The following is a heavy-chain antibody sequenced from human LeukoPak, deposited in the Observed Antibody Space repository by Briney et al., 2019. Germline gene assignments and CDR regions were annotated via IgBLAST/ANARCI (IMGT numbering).Heavy chain of an antibody. V-gene: IGHV1-46*01. Sequence: ASVKVSCKASGYTFTSYYMHWVRQAPGQGLEWMGIINPSGGSTSYAQKFQGRVTMTRDTSTSTVYMELSSLRSEDTAVYYCARDQGRYYGSGSYYRSYNWFDPWGQGTLVTVSS. CDR1: GYTFTSYY. D-gene: IGHD3-10*01. CDR2: INPSGGST. CDR3: ARDQGRYYGSGSYYRSYNWFDP. J-gene: IGHJ5*02.